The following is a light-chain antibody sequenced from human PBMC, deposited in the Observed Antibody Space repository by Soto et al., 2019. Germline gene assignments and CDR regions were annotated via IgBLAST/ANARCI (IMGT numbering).Light chain of an antibody. CDR1: SSNIGGNS. V-gene: IGLV1-51*01. Sequence: QSVMTQPPSVSAAPGQKVTISCSGSSSNIGGNSVSWYQQLPGTAPKLLIYDDDKRPSGIPDRFSGSKSGTSATLGITGFQTGDEADYYCASWDTDVNAVFGGGTKLTVL. J-gene: IGLJ2*01. CDR3: ASWDTDVNAV. CDR2: DDD.